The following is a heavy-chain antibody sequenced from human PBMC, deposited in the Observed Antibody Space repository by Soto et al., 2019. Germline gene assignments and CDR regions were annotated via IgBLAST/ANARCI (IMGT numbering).Heavy chain of an antibody. CDR3: ASFPYSHSCYLIH. CDR1: GGSISSGXXX. V-gene: IGHV4-30-4*01. Sequence: TLSLTCTVSGGSISSGXXXXSWIRQPPGKGLEWIGYIYYSGSTYYNPSLKSRVTISVDTAKNQFSLKLSSVTAADTAVYYCASFPYSHSCYLIHWGQGALVTVSS. D-gene: IGHD6-13*01. CDR2: IYYSGST. J-gene: IGHJ4*02.